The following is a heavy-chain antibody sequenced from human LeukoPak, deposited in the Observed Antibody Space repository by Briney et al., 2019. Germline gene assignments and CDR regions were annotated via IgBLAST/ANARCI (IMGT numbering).Heavy chain of an antibody. D-gene: IGHD3-22*01. V-gene: IGHV3-33*01. Sequence: PGGSLRLSCAASGFIFSNYGMHWVRQAPGKGLEWVAVIWSDGSKQYYADSVKGRFTISRDDSKNTVYLQMSSLRAEDTALYYCARDADTSSHYSRFDYWGLGTLVTVSS. CDR3: ARDADTSSHYSRFDY. CDR1: GFIFSNYG. CDR2: IWSDGSKQ. J-gene: IGHJ4*02.